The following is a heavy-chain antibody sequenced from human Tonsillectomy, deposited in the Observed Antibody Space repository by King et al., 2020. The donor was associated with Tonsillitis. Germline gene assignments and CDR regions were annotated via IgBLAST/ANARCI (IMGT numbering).Heavy chain of an antibody. CDR1: GGSISSYY. D-gene: IGHD6-19*01. Sequence: VQLQESGPGLVKPSETLSLTCTVSGGSISSYYWSWIRQPPGKGLEWIGYIYYSGSTNYNPSLKSRVTISVDTSKNQFSLKLSSVTAADTAVYYCARDSSGWPDYWGQGTLVTVSS. CDR3: ARDSSGWPDY. V-gene: IGHV4-59*01. J-gene: IGHJ4*02. CDR2: IYYSGST.